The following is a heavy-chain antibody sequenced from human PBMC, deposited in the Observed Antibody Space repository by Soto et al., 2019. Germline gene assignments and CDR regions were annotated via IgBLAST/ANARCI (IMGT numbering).Heavy chain of an antibody. CDR2: IYYSGST. V-gene: IGHV4-31*03. D-gene: IGHD3-3*01. CDR3: ARGPGDDFRDWYFDL. Sequence: QVQLQELGPGLVKPSQTLSLTCTVSGGSISSGGYYWSWIRQHPGKGLEWIGYIYYSGSTYYNPSLKRRVTISVDTSKNQLSLKLSSVTAADTAVYYCARGPGDDFRDWYFDLWGRGTLVTVSS. CDR1: GGSISSGGYY. J-gene: IGHJ2*01.